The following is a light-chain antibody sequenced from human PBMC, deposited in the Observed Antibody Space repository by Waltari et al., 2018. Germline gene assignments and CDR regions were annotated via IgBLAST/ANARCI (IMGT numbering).Light chain of an antibody. V-gene: IGLV3-19*01. Sequence: SSELTQDPAVSVALGQTVRITCQGASLRASYASWYQQKSGQAPILVLFGKNKRPSGITDRCSGYNSETTTSLTITGAQAEDEADYYCSSRDSSASHVLFAGGTKLTVL. CDR1: SLRASY. J-gene: IGLJ2*01. CDR2: GKN. CDR3: SSRDSSASHVL.